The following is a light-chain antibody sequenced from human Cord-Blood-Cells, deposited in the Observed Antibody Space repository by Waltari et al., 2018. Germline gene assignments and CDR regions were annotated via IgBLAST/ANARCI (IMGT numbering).Light chain of an antibody. V-gene: IGLV4-69*01. J-gene: IGLJ3*02. CDR2: LNSDGSH. CDR3: QTWGTGIQV. Sequence: QLVLTQSPSASASLGASVKLTCTLSSRHRRYAIAWHPQQPETGPRHLMKLNSDGSHSKGDGIPDRFSGSSSGAERYLTISSLQSEDEADYYCQTWGTGIQVFGGGTKLTVL. CDR1: SRHRRYA.